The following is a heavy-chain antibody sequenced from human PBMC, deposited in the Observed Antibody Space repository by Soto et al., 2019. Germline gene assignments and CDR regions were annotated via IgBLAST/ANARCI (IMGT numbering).Heavy chain of an antibody. CDR1: GFTFSDYY. CDR3: ARVGRPFSYYYGSGSSLTDY. J-gene: IGHJ4*02. CDR2: ISSSGSTI. D-gene: IGHD3-10*01. Sequence: GGSLRLSCAASGFTFSDYYMSWIRQAPGKGLEWVSYISSSGSTIYYADSVKGRFTISRDNAKNSLYLQMNSLRAEDTAVYYCARVGRPFSYYYGSGSSLTDYWGQGTLVTVSS. V-gene: IGHV3-11*01.